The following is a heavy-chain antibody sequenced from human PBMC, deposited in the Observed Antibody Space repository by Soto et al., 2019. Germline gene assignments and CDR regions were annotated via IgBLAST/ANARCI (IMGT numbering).Heavy chain of an antibody. V-gene: IGHV1-69*02. Sequence: QVQLVQSGAEVKKPGSSVKVSCKASGGTFSSYTISWVRQAPGQGLEWMGRSIPILGIANYAQKFQGRVTITADKSTSTAHMEMSSLRSEDTAVYYWAQVDMVRGVIIDYWGQGTLVTVSS. D-gene: IGHD3-10*01. CDR2: SIPILGIA. CDR1: GGTFSSYT. J-gene: IGHJ4*02. CDR3: AQVDMVRGVIIDY.